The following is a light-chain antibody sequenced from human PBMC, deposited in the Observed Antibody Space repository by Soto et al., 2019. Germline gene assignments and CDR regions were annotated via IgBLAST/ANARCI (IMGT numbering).Light chain of an antibody. J-gene: IGLJ3*02. V-gene: IGLV2-14*03. CDR3: SSYASSTTVL. Sequence: QSVLTQPASVSGSPGQSITISCTGTSSDIGGYNYVSWYQQHPGKVPKLMIYDVINRPSGVSNRFSGSKSGNTASLTISGLQAEDEADYYCSSYASSTTVLFGGGTQLTVL. CDR1: SSDIGGYNY. CDR2: DVI.